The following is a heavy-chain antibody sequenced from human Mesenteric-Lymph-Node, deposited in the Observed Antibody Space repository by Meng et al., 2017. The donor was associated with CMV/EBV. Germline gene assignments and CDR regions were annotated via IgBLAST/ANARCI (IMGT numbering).Heavy chain of an antibody. D-gene: IGHD2-2*01. V-gene: IGHV3-30-3*01. CDR2: ISYDGNEK. CDR1: GFTFSSYA. CDR3: ARGLKYCSSTSCPWYFDY. Sequence: GESLKISCAASGFTFSSYAVHWVRQAPGKGLEWVAIISYDGNEKNYTDSVKGRFTISRDNSKNTLYLQMNSLRAEDTAVYYCARGLKYCSSTSCPWYFDYWGQGTLVTVSS. J-gene: IGHJ4*02.